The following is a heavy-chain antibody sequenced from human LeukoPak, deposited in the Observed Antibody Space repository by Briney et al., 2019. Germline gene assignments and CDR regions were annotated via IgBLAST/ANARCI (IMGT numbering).Heavy chain of an antibody. CDR3: AKNGPTAGGAFNI. Sequence: SETLSLTCAVSGGSISTSNWWTWVRRPPGKGLEWIGEIYHNGATNYNPSRKSRISLSVDKSKTHFALKLSSVTAADTAVYYCAKNGPTAGGAFNIWGQGTVVTVSS. CDR2: IYHNGAT. D-gene: IGHD6-13*01. J-gene: IGHJ3*02. V-gene: IGHV4-4*02. CDR1: GGSISTSNW.